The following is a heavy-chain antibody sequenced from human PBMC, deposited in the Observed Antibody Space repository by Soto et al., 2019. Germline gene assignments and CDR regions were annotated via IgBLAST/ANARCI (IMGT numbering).Heavy chain of an antibody. V-gene: IGHV4-34*01. CDR1: GGSFSCHY. J-gene: IGHJ4*02. CDR2: INYSETT. D-gene: IGHD3-10*01. CDR3: ARRYGSGKYYFDF. Sequence: LETLSLTCAAYGGSFSCHYFSWVRQTPGKGLEWIGEINYSETTNYNPSLESPVTMSVDSFKNQCTLKVTSVTAADTAVYYCARRYGSGKYYFDFWGQGTPVTVSS.